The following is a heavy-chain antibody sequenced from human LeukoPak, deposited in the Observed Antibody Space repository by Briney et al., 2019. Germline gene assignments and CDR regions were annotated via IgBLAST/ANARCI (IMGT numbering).Heavy chain of an antibody. D-gene: IGHD5-12*01. CDR2: ISSSGSTI. CDR1: GFTFSSYE. CDR3: ARELATTHFDY. V-gene: IGHV3-48*03. J-gene: IGHJ4*02. Sequence: PGGSLRLSCAASGFTFSSYEMNWVRQAPGKGLEWVSYISSSGSTIYYADSVKGRFTISRDNAKNSLYLQMNSLRAEDTAVYYCARELATTHFDYWGQGTLVTVSS.